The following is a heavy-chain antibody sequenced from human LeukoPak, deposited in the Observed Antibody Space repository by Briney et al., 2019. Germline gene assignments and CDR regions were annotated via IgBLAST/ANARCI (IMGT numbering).Heavy chain of an antibody. D-gene: IGHD3-3*01. Sequence: SETLSLTCAVSGYSISGGYYWGWIRQPPGKGLEWIGSIYHSGSTYYNPSLKSRVTISVDTSKNQFSLKLSSVTAADTAVYYCARLLRITIFGVDPPPHYMDVWGKGTTVTVSS. CDR2: IYHSGST. J-gene: IGHJ6*03. CDR1: GYSISGGYY. CDR3: ARLLRITIFGVDPPPHYMDV. V-gene: IGHV4-38-2*01.